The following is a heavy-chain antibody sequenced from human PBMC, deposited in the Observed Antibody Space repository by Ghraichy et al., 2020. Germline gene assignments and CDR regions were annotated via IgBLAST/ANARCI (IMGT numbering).Heavy chain of an antibody. Sequence: GSLRLSCTVSGGSISSYYWSWIRQPPGKGLEWIGYIYYSGSTNYNPSLKSRVTISVDTSKNQFSLKLSSVTAADTAVYYCARDTQWLVFDYWGQGTLVTVSS. J-gene: IGHJ4*02. CDR1: GGSISSYY. V-gene: IGHV4-59*01. CDR2: IYYSGST. CDR3: ARDTQWLVFDY. D-gene: IGHD6-19*01.